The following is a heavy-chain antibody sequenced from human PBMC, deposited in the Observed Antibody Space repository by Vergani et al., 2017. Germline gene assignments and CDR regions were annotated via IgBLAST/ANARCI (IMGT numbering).Heavy chain of an antibody. Sequence: EVQLVESGGGLVQPGGSLRLSCAASGFTFSSYSMNWVRQAPGKGLEWVSYISSSSRTIYYADSVKGRFTISRDNAKNSLYLQMNSLRDEDTAVYYCAREGKVNGDYNFDYWGQGTLVTVSS. D-gene: IGHD4-17*01. CDR1: GFTFSSYS. CDR2: ISSSSRTI. V-gene: IGHV3-48*02. J-gene: IGHJ4*02. CDR3: AREGKVNGDYNFDY.